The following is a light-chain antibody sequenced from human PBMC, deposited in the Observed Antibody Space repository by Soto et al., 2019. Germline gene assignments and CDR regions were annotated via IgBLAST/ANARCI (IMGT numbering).Light chain of an antibody. CDR1: QSLSSSF. Sequence: LKQSPGTLSLKQGERATLSCRASQSLSSSFLAWYQQKPGQAPRLLIYGASSRATGIPDRFSGSGSGTDFTLTISGLEPEDSAAYYCQRHGATFGQGTIVDVK. V-gene: IGKV3-20*01. J-gene: IGKJ1*01. CDR2: GAS. CDR3: QRHGAT.